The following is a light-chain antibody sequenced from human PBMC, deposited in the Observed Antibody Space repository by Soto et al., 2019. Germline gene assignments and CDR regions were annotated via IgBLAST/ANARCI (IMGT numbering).Light chain of an antibody. CDR3: AAWDDSLRGGV. CDR1: SSSIGSNY. V-gene: IGLV1-47*01. Sequence: QSVLTQPPSASGTPGQRVTISCSESSSSIGSNYIYWYQQLPGTAPKLLIYRDSQRPSGVPDRFSGSKSGTSASLGISGLRSEDEADYYCAAWDDSLRGGVFGGGTKLTVL. CDR2: RDS. J-gene: IGLJ3*02.